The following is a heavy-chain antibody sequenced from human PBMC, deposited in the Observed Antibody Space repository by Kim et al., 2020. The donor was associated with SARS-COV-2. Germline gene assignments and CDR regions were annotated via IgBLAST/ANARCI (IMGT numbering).Heavy chain of an antibody. D-gene: IGHD3-3*01. V-gene: IGHV5-10-1*01. J-gene: IGHJ6*02. CDR3: ARRYYDFWSGYEGMDV. CDR1: GYSFTSYW. Sequence: GESLKISCKGSGYSFTSYWISWVRQMPGKGLEWMGRIDPSDSYTNYSPSFQGHVTISADKSISTAYLQWSSLKASDTAMYYCARRYYDFWSGYEGMDVWGQGTTVTVSS. CDR2: IDPSDSYT.